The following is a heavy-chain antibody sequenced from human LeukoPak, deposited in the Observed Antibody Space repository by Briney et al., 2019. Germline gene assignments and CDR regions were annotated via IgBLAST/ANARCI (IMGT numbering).Heavy chain of an antibody. CDR3: ARLTTLVRGLEEWFDP. Sequence: PSETLSLTCAVSGGSISSSNWWSWVRQPPGKGLEWIGEIYNYNPSLKSRVTILVDKSKTQFSLKLSSVTAADTAVYYCARLTTLVRGLEEWFDPWGQGTLVTVSS. D-gene: IGHD3-10*01. CDR1: GGSISSSNW. CDR2: IY. V-gene: IGHV4-4*02. J-gene: IGHJ5*02.